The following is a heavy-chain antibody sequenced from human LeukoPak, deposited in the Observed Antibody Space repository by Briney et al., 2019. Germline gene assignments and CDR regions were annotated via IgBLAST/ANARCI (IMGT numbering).Heavy chain of an antibody. V-gene: IGHV4-39*07. CDR2: IYYSGST. CDR3: QLVTAMVNFDY. Sequence: GSLRLSCAASGFTFSSYSMNWVRQPPGKGLEWIGSIYYSGSTYYNPSLKSRVTISVDTSKNQFSLKLSSVTAADTAVYYCQLVTAMVNFDYWGQGTLVTVSS. J-gene: IGHJ4*02. D-gene: IGHD5-18*01. CDR1: GFTFSSYS.